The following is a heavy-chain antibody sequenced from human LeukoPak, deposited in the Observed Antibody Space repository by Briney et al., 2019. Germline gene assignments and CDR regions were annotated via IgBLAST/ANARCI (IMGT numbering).Heavy chain of an antibody. CDR1: GASINSFY. D-gene: IGHD3-22*01. CDR2: IYYSGST. CDR3: ARDQTYYYDSSGYYARYYYGMDV. Sequence: SETLSLTCAVSGASINSFYWSWLRQPPGKGLEWIGYIYYSGSTDYNPSLKSRVTISVDTSKNQFSLKLSSVTAADTAVYYCARDQTYYYDSSGYYARYYYGMDVWGQGTTVTVSS. J-gene: IGHJ6*02. V-gene: IGHV4-59*12.